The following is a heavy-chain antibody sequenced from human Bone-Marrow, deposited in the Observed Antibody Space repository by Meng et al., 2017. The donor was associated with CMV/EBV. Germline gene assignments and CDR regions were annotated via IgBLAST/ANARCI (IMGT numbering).Heavy chain of an antibody. CDR2: TYYRSKWFN. CDR3: ARVDAGSGVNWFDP. V-gene: IGHV6-1*01. Sequence: LRLSCAISGDSVSSNSATWNWIRQSPSSGLEWLGRTYYRSKWFNDYAPSVQSRITITPDTSKNQFSLQLHSVTPEDTAVYYCARVDAGSGVNWFDPWGQGILVTVSS. D-gene: IGHD3-10*01. CDR1: GDSVSSNSAT. J-gene: IGHJ5*02.